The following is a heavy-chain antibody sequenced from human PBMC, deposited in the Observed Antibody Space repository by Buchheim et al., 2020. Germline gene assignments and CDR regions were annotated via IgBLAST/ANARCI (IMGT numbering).Heavy chain of an antibody. V-gene: IGHV3-11*01. J-gene: IGHJ4*02. D-gene: IGHD3-16*01. Sequence: QVQLVESGGGLVKAGGSLRLSCAASGFTFSDHYMSWIRQAPGKGLEWISYINSGGTIYYADSVRGRFTISRDNAKNSLYLQINSLRVDDTAVYYCARESSSFGAYFDYGGQG. CDR3: ARESSSFGAYFDY. CDR1: GFTFSDHY. CDR2: INSGGTI.